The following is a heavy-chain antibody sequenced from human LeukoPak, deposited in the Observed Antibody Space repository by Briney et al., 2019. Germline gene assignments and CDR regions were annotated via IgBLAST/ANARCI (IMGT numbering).Heavy chain of an antibody. J-gene: IGHJ4*02. CDR2: ISAYNGNT. Sequence: ASVKVSCKASGGTFSSYAISWVRQAPGQGLEWMGRISAYNGNTNYAQKLQGRVTMTTDTSTSTAYMELRSLRSDDTAVYYCARGPDFLSRVVAFDYWGQGTLVTVSS. CDR3: ARGPDFLSRVVAFDY. V-gene: IGHV1-18*01. CDR1: GGTFSSYA. D-gene: IGHD3-3*01.